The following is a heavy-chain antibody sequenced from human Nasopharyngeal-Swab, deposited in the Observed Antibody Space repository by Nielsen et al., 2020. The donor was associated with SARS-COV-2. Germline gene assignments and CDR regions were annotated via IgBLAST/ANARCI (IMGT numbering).Heavy chain of an antibody. D-gene: IGHD3-3*01. J-gene: IGHJ4*02. V-gene: IGHV3-23*01. CDR2: ISGSGGST. Sequence: GALRLSCAASGFTFSSYAMSWVRQAPGKGLEWVSAISGSGGSTYYADSVKGRFTISRDNSKNTLYLQMNSLRAEDTAVYYCAKDWGRITIFGVPTYFDYWGQGTLVTVSS. CDR1: GFTFSSYA. CDR3: AKDWGRITIFGVPTYFDY.